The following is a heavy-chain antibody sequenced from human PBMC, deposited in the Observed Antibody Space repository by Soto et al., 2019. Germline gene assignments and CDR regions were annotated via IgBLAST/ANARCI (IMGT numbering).Heavy chain of an antibody. J-gene: IGHJ4*02. V-gene: IGHV3-7*03. D-gene: IGHD3-22*01. CDR2: IKQDGSKK. CDR3: ARDYYDSSGYRAT. CDR1: GFTFSSYW. Sequence: LRLSCAASGFTFSSYWMSWVRQAPGKGLEWVANIKQDGSKKYYVDSVKGRFTISRDNAKNSLYLQMNSLRAEDTAVYYCARDYYDSSGYRATWGQGTLVTVSS.